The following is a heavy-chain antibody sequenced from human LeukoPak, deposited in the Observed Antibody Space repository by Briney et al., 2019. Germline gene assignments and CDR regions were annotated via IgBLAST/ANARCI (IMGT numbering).Heavy chain of an antibody. D-gene: IGHD2-2*01. CDR1: GGSISSGGYS. Sequence: PSETLSLTCTVSGGSISSGGYSWSWLRQHPGKGLEWIGYIYYSGSTYYNPSLKSRVTISVDTSKNQFSLKLSSVTAADTAVYYCARASVVPAVAFDYWGQGTLVTVSS. V-gene: IGHV4-31*03. CDR3: ARASVVPAVAFDY. CDR2: IYYSGST. J-gene: IGHJ4*02.